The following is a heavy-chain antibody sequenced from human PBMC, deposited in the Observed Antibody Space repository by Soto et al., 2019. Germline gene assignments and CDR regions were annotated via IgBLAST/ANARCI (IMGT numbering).Heavy chain of an antibody. D-gene: IGHD3-22*01. Sequence: SXKVSCKASGGTFSSYAISWVRQAPGQALEWMGWITPFNGNTDYAQKFQDRVTITRDRSMSTAYMELSSLRSEDTAMYYCARDSSGYASDAFDIWGQGTMVTVSS. CDR1: GGTFSSYA. CDR2: ITPFNGNT. CDR3: ARDSSGYASDAFDI. V-gene: IGHV1-45*02. J-gene: IGHJ3*02.